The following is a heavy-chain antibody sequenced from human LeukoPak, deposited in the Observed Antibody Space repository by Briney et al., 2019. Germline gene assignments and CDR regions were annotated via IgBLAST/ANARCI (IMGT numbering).Heavy chain of an antibody. CDR1: GFTVSSNY. CDR2: IYSGGST. CDR3: AREGYYYYYGMAV. J-gene: IGHJ6*02. V-gene: IGHV3-53*01. Sequence: GGSLRLSCAASGFTVSSNYMSWVRQAPGRGLEWVSVIYSGGSTYYADSVKGRFTISRDNSKNTLYLQMNSLRAEDTAVYYCAREGYYYYYGMAVWGQGTTVTVSS.